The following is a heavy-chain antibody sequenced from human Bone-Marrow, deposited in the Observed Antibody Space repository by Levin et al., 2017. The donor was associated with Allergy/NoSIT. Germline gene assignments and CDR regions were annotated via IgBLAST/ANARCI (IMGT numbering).Heavy chain of an antibody. D-gene: IGHD3-22*01. CDR1: GFIFSGSG. V-gene: IGHV3-33*01. CDR3: ARSRGSMVVAALRD. J-gene: IGHJ4*02. CDR2: IWYDGSKK. Sequence: LSGGSLRLSCAASGFIFSGSGMHWVRQAPGKGLEWVALIWYDGSKKYYADSVKGRFTISRDNSKNTLHLQINSLRAEDSAVYYCARSRGSMVVAALRDWGQGTLVTVSS.